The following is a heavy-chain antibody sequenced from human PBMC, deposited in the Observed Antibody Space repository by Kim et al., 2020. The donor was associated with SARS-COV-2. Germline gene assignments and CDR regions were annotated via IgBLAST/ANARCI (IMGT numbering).Heavy chain of an antibody. CDR2: IKSKTDGGTT. D-gene: IGHD5-18*01. CDR1: GFTFSDAW. CDR3: NTDRRLLDTGYYYYGMDV. J-gene: IGHJ6*02. Sequence: GGSLRLSCAASGFTFSDAWMSWVRQAPGKGREWVGRIKSKTDGGTTDYAAPVKGRFTISRDDSKNTLYLQMNSLKTEDTAVYYCNTDRRLLDTGYYYYGMDVWGQGTTVTVSS. V-gene: IGHV3-15*01.